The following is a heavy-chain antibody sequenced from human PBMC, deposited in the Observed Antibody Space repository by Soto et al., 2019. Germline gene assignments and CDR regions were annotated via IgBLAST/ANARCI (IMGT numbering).Heavy chain of an antibody. CDR3: VKSGSSWYRGFDY. CDR1: GFTFSSYA. V-gene: IGHV3-64D*06. J-gene: IGHJ4*02. D-gene: IGHD6-13*01. CDR2: ISSNGGST. Sequence: GGSLRLSCSASGFTFSSYAMHWVRQAPGKGLEYVSAISSNGGSTYYADSVKGRFTISRDNSKNTLYLQISSLRAEDTAVYYCVKSGSSWYRGFDYWGQGPLVTVSS.